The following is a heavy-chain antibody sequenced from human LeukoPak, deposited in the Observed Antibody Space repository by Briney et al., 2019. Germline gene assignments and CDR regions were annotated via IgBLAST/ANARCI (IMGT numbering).Heavy chain of an antibody. V-gene: IGHV3-11*04. J-gene: IGHJ4*02. Sequence: GGSLRLSCAASGFTFSDYYMSWIRQAPGKGLEWVSYISSSGITIYYADSVKGRFTISRDNARNSLYLQVNSLRVEDTAMYYCARGLRGYSYGLFDSWGQGTLVTVSS. CDR1: GFTFSDYY. CDR2: ISSSGITI. CDR3: ARGLRGYSYGLFDS. D-gene: IGHD5-18*01.